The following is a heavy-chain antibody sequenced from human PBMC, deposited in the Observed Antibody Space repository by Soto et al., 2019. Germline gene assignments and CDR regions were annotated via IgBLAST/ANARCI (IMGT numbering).Heavy chain of an antibody. D-gene: IGHD1-20*01. J-gene: IGHJ4*02. CDR1: GGSVSGGSDY. CDR2: IYYSGST. Sequence: SETLSLTCTVSGGSVSGGSDYWTWIRQPPGKGLEWIGYIYYSGSTSYNPSLKSRVTISLDTSNNQFSLKLTSVTAADTAIYYCAREGVIGMSSGLGFDQWGQGTPVPVSS. CDR3: AREGVIGMSSGLGFDQ. V-gene: IGHV4-61*01.